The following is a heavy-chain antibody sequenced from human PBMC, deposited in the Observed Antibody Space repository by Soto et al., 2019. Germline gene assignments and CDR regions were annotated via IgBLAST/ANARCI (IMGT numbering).Heavy chain of an antibody. Sequence: EVQLVESGGGLVKPGGSLRLSCAASGFTFSSYSMNWVRQAPGKGLEWVSSISSSSSYIYYAASVKGRFTISRDNAKNPLYLQMNSLRAEDTAVYYCARDGGYCSGGSCFGPAFDIWGQGTMVTVSS. CDR1: GFTFSSYS. J-gene: IGHJ3*02. CDR3: ARDGGYCSGGSCFGPAFDI. V-gene: IGHV3-21*01. D-gene: IGHD2-15*01. CDR2: ISSSSSYI.